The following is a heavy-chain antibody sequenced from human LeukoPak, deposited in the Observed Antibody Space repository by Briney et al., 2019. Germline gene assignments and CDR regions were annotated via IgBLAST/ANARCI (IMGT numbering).Heavy chain of an antibody. D-gene: IGHD3-10*01. Sequence: SETLSLTCAVYGGPFSGYHWSWIRQPPGKGLEWIGEINHSGSTNNNPSLKSRVTISVDTSKNQFSLKLSSVTAADTAVYYCAGATMVRGFRLRQSRYFDYWGQGTLVTVSS. J-gene: IGHJ4*02. CDR3: AGATMVRGFRLRQSRYFDY. CDR2: INHSGST. V-gene: IGHV4-34*01. CDR1: GGPFSGYH.